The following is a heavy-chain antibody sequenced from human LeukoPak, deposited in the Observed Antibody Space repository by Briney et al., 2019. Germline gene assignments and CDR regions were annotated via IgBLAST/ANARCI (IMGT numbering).Heavy chain of an antibody. Sequence: GGSLRLSCAASGFTFSSYAMSWLRQAPGKGLEWVSAISGSGGSTYYADSVKGRFTISRDNSKNTLYLQMNSLRAEDTAVYYCAKVRKYYDFWSGYSVGPYVDAFDISGQGTMVTVSS. CDR1: GFTFSSYA. D-gene: IGHD3-3*01. CDR3: AKVRKYYDFWSGYSVGPYVDAFDI. CDR2: ISGSGGST. J-gene: IGHJ3*02. V-gene: IGHV3-23*01.